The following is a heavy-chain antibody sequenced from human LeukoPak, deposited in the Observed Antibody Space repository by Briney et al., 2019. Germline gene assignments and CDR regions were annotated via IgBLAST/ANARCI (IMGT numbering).Heavy chain of an antibody. CDR1: GGSISSYY. CDR3: ASGLIAARPRD. Sequence: MTSETLSLTCTVSGGSISSYYWSWIRQPPGKGLEWIGYIYYSGSTNYNPSLKSRVTISVDTSKNQFSLKLSSVTAADTAVYYCASGLIAARPRDWGQGTLVTVSS. CDR2: IYYSGST. V-gene: IGHV4-59*01. J-gene: IGHJ4*02. D-gene: IGHD6-6*01.